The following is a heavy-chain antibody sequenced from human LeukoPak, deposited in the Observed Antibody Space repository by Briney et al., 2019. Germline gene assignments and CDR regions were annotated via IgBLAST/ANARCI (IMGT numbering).Heavy chain of an antibody. J-gene: IGHJ4*02. D-gene: IGHD1-26*01. CDR2: IYYSGST. CDR3: AKSGGYGLIDY. Sequence: PSETLSLTCTVSGGSVSSSAYYWGWIRQPPEKGLEWIGNIYYSGSTYYNPSLKSRVTISIDTSKNQFSLRLNSVTAADTAMYYCAKSGGYGLIDYWGQGTLVTVSS. V-gene: IGHV4-39*01. CDR1: GGSVSSSAYY.